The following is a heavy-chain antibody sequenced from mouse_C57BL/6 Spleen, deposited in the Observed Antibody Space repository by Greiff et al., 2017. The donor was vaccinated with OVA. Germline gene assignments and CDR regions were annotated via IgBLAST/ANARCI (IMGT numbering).Heavy chain of an antibody. CDR1: GYSFTSYY. CDR3: ARGRDSYYAMDY. D-gene: IGHD3-3*01. J-gene: IGHJ4*01. Sequence: QVQLKESGPELVKPGASVKISCKASGYSFTSYYIHWVKQRPGQGLEWIGWIYPGSGNTKYNEKFKGKATLTADTSSSTAYMQLSSLTSEDSAVYYCARGRDSYYAMDYWGQGTSVTVSS. V-gene: IGHV1-66*01. CDR2: IYPGSGNT.